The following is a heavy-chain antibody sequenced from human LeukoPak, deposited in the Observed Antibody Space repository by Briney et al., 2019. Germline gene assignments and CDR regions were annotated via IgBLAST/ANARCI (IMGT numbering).Heavy chain of an antibody. J-gene: IGHJ4*02. Sequence: GGSLRLSCAASGFTFTSYWMTWVRQAPGKGLEWVANIKQDGSEKYCVDSVKGRFTISRDNAKNSLYLQMNSLRAEDTAVYYCARDLYGSGSYDYWGQGTLVTVSS. D-gene: IGHD3-10*01. CDR1: GFTFTSYW. CDR3: ARDLYGSGSYDY. V-gene: IGHV3-7*04. CDR2: IKQDGSEK.